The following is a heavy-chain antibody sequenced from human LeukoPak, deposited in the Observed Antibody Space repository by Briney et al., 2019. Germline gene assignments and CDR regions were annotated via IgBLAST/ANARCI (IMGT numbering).Heavy chain of an antibody. D-gene: IGHD6-19*01. Sequence: PGGSLRLSCAASGFTFSSYAMSWVRQAPGKGLEWVSAISGSGSSTYYADSVKGRFTISRDNSKNTLYLQMNSLRAEDTAVYYCAAQPGIAVARDYWGQGTLVTVSS. J-gene: IGHJ4*02. CDR3: AAQPGIAVARDY. CDR2: ISGSGSST. V-gene: IGHV3-23*01. CDR1: GFTFSSYA.